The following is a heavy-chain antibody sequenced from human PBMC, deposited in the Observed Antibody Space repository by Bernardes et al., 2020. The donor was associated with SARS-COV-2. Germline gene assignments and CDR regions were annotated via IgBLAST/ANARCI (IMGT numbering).Heavy chain of an antibody. CDR3: AKFKVLRHLDWSLSWLEYYSVS. J-gene: IGHJ4*02. Sequence: SQTLSLTYSISVYSINSSIYRYACIRHAPAQELEFMCILSSDTYTSYSASLMSRVTISADTSNTQFSLRLTSVTAADTAVYFCAKFKVLRHLDWSLSWLEYYSVSWGKGTLVTVSS. D-gene: IGHD3-9*01. CDR2: LSSDTYT. CDR1: VYSINSSIYR. V-gene: IGHV4-39*01.